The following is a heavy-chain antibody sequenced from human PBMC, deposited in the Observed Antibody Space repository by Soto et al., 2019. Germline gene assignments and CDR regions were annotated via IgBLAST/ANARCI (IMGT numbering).Heavy chain of an antibody. Sequence: QITLKESGPTLVKPTQTLTLTCTFSGFSLSTSGVSVGWIRQPPGKTLEWLALIYWDDDKRYRPYLKTRLTITKDTAKNQVVLTMTNMDPVDTATYYCVHNMAAAFDYWGQGTLFTVSS. CDR3: VHNMAAAFDY. V-gene: IGHV2-5*02. CDR2: IYWDDDK. CDR1: GFSLSTSGVS. D-gene: IGHD6-13*01. J-gene: IGHJ4*02.